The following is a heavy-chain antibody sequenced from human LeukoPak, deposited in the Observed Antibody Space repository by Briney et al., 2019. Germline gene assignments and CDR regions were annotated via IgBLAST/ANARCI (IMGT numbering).Heavy chain of an antibody. J-gene: IGHJ6*03. CDR3: ATGLLVTTPPQSDTAMVTYYYYYMDV. CDR2: MYYSGST. D-gene: IGHD5-18*01. CDR1: GGSISSYY. V-gene: IGHV4-59*01. Sequence: SETLSLTCTVSGGSISSYYWSWIRQPPGKGLEWVGYMYYSGSTNNNHYLKRRVTISVETSKKQFSLKRRYVTAADTGVYYSATGLLVTTPPQSDTAMVTYYYYYMDVWGKGTTVTVSS.